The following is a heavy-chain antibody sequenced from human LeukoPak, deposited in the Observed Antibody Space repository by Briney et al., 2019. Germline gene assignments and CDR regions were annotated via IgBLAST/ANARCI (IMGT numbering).Heavy chain of an antibody. Sequence: SETLSLTCAVYGGSFSGYYWSWIRQPPGKGLEWIGEINHSGSTNYNPSLKSRVTISVDTSKNQFSLKLSSVTAADTAVYYGGRAGGFYFASGGQGPWFTVSS. J-gene: IGHJ4*02. CDR3: GRAGGFYFAS. CDR2: INHSGST. V-gene: IGHV4-34*01. CDR1: GGSFSGYY. D-gene: IGHD3-16*01.